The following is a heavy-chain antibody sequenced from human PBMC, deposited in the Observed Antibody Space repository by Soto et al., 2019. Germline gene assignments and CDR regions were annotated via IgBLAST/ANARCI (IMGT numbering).Heavy chain of an antibody. CDR2: INHSGST. CDR1: GGSFSGYY. D-gene: IGHD1-20*01. J-gene: IGHJ5*02. Sequence: SETLSLTCAVYGGSFSGYYWSWIRQPPGKGLEWIGEINHSGSTNYNPSLKSRVTISVDTSKNQFSLKLSSVTAADTAVYYCARYYEDNWNDDNWFDPWGQGTLVTVSS. CDR3: ARYYEDNWNDDNWFDP. V-gene: IGHV4-34*01.